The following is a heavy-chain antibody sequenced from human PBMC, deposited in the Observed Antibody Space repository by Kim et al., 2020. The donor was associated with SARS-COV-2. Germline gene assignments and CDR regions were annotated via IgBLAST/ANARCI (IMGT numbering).Heavy chain of an antibody. Sequence: ASVKVSCKASGYTFTSYAMHWVRQAPGQRLEWMGWINAGNGNTKYSQKFQGRVTITRDTSASTAYMELSSLRSEDTAVYYCARDRGVATIIEWYFDLWGRGTLVTVSS. V-gene: IGHV1-3*01. CDR2: INAGNGNT. CDR3: ARDRGVATIIEWYFDL. CDR1: GYTFTSYA. J-gene: IGHJ2*01. D-gene: IGHD5-12*01.